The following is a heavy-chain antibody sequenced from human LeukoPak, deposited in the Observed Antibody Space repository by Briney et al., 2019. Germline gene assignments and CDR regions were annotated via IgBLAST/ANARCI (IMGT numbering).Heavy chain of an antibody. V-gene: IGHV4-61*08. CDR3: ARGSPHYDFWSGPPRLNY. D-gene: IGHD3-3*01. CDR1: GDSVSGEYY. CDR2: IYHSGST. J-gene: IGHJ4*02. Sequence: SETLSLTCSVSGDSVSGEYYWSWIRQPPGKGLEWIGYIYHSGSTYYNPSLKSRVTISVDTSKNQFSLKLSSVTAADTAVYYCARGSPHYDFWSGPPRLNYWGQGTLVTVSS.